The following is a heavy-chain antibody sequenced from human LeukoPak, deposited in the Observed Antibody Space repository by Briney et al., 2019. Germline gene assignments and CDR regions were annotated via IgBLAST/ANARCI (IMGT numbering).Heavy chain of an antibody. CDR3: AKVVTGYCSTTSCPFDS. J-gene: IGHJ4*02. D-gene: IGHD2-2*01. CDR1: GLTFSSYG. Sequence: GGSLRLSCAASGLTFSSYGMDWVRQAPGKGLEWVAYIRYDGSNKNYADSVEGRFTISRDNSKNTLYLQMSSLRAEDTAVYYCAKVVTGYCSTTSCPFDSWGQGTLVTVSS. V-gene: IGHV3-30*02. CDR2: IRYDGSNK.